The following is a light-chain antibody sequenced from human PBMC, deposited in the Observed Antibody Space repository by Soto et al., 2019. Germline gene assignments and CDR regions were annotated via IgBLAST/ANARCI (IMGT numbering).Light chain of an antibody. V-gene: IGKV1-27*01. CDR3: QKYSSAPFA. CDR1: QGISTL. Sequence: DIQMTQSPSSLSASVGDRVTITCRASQGISTLLAWYQQKPGKVPKLLIYGASTLQSGGPSRFSGSGSGTDFTLTISSLQPEDVATYYCQKYSSAPFAFGQGTRLEIK. CDR2: GAS. J-gene: IGKJ5*01.